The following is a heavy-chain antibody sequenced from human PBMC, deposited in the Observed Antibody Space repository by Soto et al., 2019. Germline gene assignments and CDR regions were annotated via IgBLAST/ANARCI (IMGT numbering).Heavy chain of an antibody. Sequence: PGGSLRLSCAASGFTFSRNGMHWVRQAPGEGLEWVAVIWYDGSNKYYADSVKGRFTISRDNSKNTLYLQMNSLRAEDTAVYYCASLYCYGSGTPDYWGQGTLVTVSS. D-gene: IGHD3-10*01. J-gene: IGHJ4*02. CDR3: ASLYCYGSGTPDY. CDR1: GFTFSRNG. V-gene: IGHV3-33*01. CDR2: IWYDGSNK.